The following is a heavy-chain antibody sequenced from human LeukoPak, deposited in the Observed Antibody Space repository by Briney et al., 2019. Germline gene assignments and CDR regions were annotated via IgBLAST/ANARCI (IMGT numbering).Heavy chain of an antibody. D-gene: IGHD3-10*01. Sequence: GGSLRLSCAASGFTLSSYDMHWVRQTTGESLEWVSIIYKTGETYYPDSVKGRFTISRESAKNPSYLQMNSLRAGDTAVYYCAREMSGSNDAFDIWGQGTMVTVSS. CDR3: AREMSGSNDAFDI. V-gene: IGHV3-13*01. J-gene: IGHJ3*02. CDR2: IYKTGET. CDR1: GFTLSSYD.